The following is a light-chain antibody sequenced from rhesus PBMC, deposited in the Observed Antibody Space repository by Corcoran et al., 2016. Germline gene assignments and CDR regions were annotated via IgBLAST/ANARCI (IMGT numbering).Light chain of an antibody. V-gene: IGKV1-22*01. J-gene: IGKJ4*01. Sequence: DIQMTQSPSSLSASVGDTVTITCRASQGISSWLAWYQQKPGKAPKLLIYKASSLQRGVPSRLSGSGSGTDFTLTISSLQSEDFSTYYCQQYSSRPLTFGGGTKVELK. CDR2: KAS. CDR3: QQYSSRPLT. CDR1: QGISSW.